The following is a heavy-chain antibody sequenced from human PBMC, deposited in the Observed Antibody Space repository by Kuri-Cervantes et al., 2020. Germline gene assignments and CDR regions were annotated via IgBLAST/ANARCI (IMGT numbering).Heavy chain of an antibody. CDR2: IYYSGST. Sequence: SETLSLTCTVSGGSISSYYWSWIRQPPGKGLEWIGYIYYSGSTNYNPSLKSRVTISVDTSKNQFSLKLSSVTAADTAVHYCARLGIIAAAGIYWGQGTLVTVSS. CDR1: GGSISSYY. V-gene: IGHV4-59*08. J-gene: IGHJ4*02. CDR3: ARLGIIAAAGIY. D-gene: IGHD6-13*01.